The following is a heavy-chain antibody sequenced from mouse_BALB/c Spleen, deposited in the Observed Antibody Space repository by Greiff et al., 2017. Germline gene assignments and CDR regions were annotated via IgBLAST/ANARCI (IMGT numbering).Heavy chain of an antibody. CDR3: NAAYYRYDAAY. J-gene: IGHJ3*01. CDR1: GFNIKDYY. V-gene: IGHV14-4*02. Sequence: EVQLQQSGAELVRSGASVKLSCTASGFNIKDYYMHWVKQRPEQGLEWIGWIDPENGDTEYAPKFQGKATMTADTSSNTAYLQLSSLTSEDTAVYYCNAAYYRYDAAYWGQGTLVTVSA. CDR2: IDPENGDT. D-gene: IGHD2-14*01.